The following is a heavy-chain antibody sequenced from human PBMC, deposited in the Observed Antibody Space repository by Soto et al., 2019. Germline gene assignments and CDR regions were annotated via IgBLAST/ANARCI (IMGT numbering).Heavy chain of an antibody. CDR3: AKAGGDCSGGSCYSNQGDY. CDR2: IVGSGSST. Sequence: PGGSLRLSCAASGFTFSSYAMSWVRQAPGKGLEWVSGIVGSGSSTYYADSVKGRFTISRDNSKSTLYLQMNSLRADDTALYYCAKAGGDCSGGSCYSNQGDYWGQGTLVTVSS. D-gene: IGHD2-15*01. V-gene: IGHV3-23*01. J-gene: IGHJ4*02. CDR1: GFTFSSYA.